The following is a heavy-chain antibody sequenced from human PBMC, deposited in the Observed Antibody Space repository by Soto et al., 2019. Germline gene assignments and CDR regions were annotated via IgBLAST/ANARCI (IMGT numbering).Heavy chain of an antibody. V-gene: IGHV3-30*03. CDR3: AHIVVAGLGYYFDY. J-gene: IGHJ4*02. Sequence: PGGSLRLSCAASGFTFSSYAMNWVRQAPGKGLEWVAVISYDGSNKYYADSVKGRFTISRDNSKNTLYLQMSNMDPVDTARYYCAHIVVAGLGYYFDYWGQGTLVTVSS. D-gene: IGHD6-19*01. CDR1: GFTFSSYA. CDR2: ISYDGSNK.